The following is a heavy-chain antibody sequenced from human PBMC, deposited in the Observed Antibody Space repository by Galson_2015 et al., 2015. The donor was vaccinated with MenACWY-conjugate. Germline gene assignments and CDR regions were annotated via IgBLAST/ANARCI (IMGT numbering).Heavy chain of an antibody. CDR3: ARNPKVTMLRGAGWLDP. CDR2: INAGNGNT. J-gene: IGHJ5*02. Sequence: SVKVSCKASGYTFTSYGMHWVRQAPGQRLEWMGWINAGNGNTKYAQKFQGRVTMTRDTSASTAYMELSSLTSEDTAVYYCARNPKVTMLRGAGWLDPWGQGTLVIVSS. CDR1: GYTFTSYG. D-gene: IGHD3-10*01. V-gene: IGHV1-3*01.